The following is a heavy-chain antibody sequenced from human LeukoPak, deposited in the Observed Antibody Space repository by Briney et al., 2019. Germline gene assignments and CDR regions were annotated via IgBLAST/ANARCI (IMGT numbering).Heavy chain of an antibody. V-gene: IGHV3-21*01. CDR1: GFTFSSYN. D-gene: IGHD5-12*01. CDR2: ISGSSSYI. CDR3: ARDRRGVATIDY. Sequence: PGGSLRLSCAASGFTFSSYNMNWVRQAPGKGLEWVSSISGSSSYIHYADSVKGRFTISRDNAKNSLYLQMNSLRAEDTAVYYCARDRRGVATIDYWGQGTLVTVSS. J-gene: IGHJ4*02.